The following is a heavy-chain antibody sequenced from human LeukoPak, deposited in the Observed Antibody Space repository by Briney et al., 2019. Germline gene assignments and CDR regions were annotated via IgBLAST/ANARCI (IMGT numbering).Heavy chain of an antibody. CDR1: GFSFRSYA. D-gene: IGHD2-15*01. CDR2: ISGSDSTI. J-gene: IGHJ6*03. V-gene: IGHV3-48*01. CDR3: ARSGTRFYYYMDG. Sequence: GGSLRLSCAASGFSFRSYAMHWVRQAPGKGLEWVSYISGSDSTIYYADSVKGRFTISRDNAKNSLYLHMNSLRAEDTAVYYCARSGTRFYYYMDGWGKGTTVTVSS.